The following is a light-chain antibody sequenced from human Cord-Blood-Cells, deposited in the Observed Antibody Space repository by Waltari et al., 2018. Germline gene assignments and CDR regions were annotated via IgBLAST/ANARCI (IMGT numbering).Light chain of an antibody. V-gene: IGKV3-20*01. CDR1: QSVSSPY. CDR2: GAS. Sequence: EIVLTQSPGTLSLSPGERDTLPCRASQSVSSPYLDWYQQKPGQAPRLLSYGASSRATGIPDRFSGSGSGTDFTLTISRLEPEDFAVYYCQQYGSSPPWTFGQGTKVEIK. CDR3: QQYGSSPPWT. J-gene: IGKJ1*01.